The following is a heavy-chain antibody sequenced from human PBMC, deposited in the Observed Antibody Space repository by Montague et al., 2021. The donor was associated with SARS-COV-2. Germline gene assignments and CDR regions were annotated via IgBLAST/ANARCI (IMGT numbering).Heavy chain of an antibody. CDR2: VNNNGDT. D-gene: IGHD3-10*01. CDR3: ARLRDGVEPSPILGPGPFYYYYYIDV. Sequence: SETLSLTCAVHGGSLSGYYWIWVRQSPGRGLEWIGEVNNNGDTKYSTSLKSRVTISIDTSKNQFSLKLTSVTAPDTAVYYCARLRDGVEPSPILGPGPFYYYYYIDVWGKGTAVTVSS. CDR1: GGSLSGYY. V-gene: IGHV4-34*01. J-gene: IGHJ6*03.